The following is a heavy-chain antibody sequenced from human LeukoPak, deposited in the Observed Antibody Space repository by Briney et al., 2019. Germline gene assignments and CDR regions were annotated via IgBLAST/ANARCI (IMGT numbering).Heavy chain of an antibody. D-gene: IGHD2-21*01. Sequence: TPSETLSLTCAVSGASIISPYWLTWVRQPPGKGLGWVGEIYHDGNTNYNPSLKSRLSVSLDKSRNQFSLKLSFVTAADTAVYYCVRTPRDWGQGILVTVS. CDR2: IYHDGNT. V-gene: IGHV4-4*02. CDR3: VRTPRD. J-gene: IGHJ4*02. CDR1: GASIISPYW.